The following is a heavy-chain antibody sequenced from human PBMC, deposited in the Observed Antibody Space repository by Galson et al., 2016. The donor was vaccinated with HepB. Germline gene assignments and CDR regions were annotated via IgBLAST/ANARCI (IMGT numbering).Heavy chain of an antibody. V-gene: IGHV3-48*03. CDR2: ISRSGRIT. D-gene: IGHD3-9*01. CDR3: AKSSFDWLFLFDY. Sequence: SLRLSCAASGFIFDTSEVNWVRQAPGKGLEWVSHISRSGRITYYADSVKGRFTVSRDNANNSGHLDMNSLRVEDTAVYYCAKSSFDWLFLFDYWGQGTLVTVSS. J-gene: IGHJ4*02. CDR1: GFIFDTSE.